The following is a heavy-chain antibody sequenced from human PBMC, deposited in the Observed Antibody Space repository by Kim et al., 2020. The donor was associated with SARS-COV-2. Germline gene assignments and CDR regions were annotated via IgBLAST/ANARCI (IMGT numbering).Heavy chain of an antibody. J-gene: IGHJ4*02. CDR2: T. CDR3: ARAGDTAMVF. D-gene: IGHD5-18*01. V-gene: IGHV3-66*01. Sequence: TYYADSVKGRFTISRDNSKNTLYLQMNSLRAEDTAVYHCARAGDTAMVFWGQGTLVTVSS.